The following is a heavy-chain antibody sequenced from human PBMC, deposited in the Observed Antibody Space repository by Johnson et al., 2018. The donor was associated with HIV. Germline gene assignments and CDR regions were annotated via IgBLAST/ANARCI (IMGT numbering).Heavy chain of an antibody. V-gene: IGHV3-30*04. D-gene: IGHD6-13*01. CDR2: ISYDGSNK. CDR3: ARAIAAAGTVGVDAFDI. Sequence: QVQLVESGGGLVQPGGSLRLSCAASGFTFSSYAMHWVRQAPGKGLEWVAVISYDGSNKYYADSVEGRFTISRDNAKNSLYLQMNSLRAEDTAVYYCARAIAAAGTVGVDAFDIWGQGTMVTVSS. CDR1: GFTFSSYA. J-gene: IGHJ3*02.